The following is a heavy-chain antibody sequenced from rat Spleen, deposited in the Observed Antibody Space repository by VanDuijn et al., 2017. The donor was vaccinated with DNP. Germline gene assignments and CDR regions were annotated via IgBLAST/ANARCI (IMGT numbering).Heavy chain of an antibody. CDR1: GFTFSKYG. V-gene: IGHV5S13*01. CDR3: ARGSSSIYWYFDF. Sequence: EVQLVESGGGLVQPGRSLKLSCAASGFTFSKYGMAWVRQAPTKGLEWVAAISPSGSRTYYPDSVKGRFTISRDDAKSGLYLQMNSLKSEDTATYYCARGSSSIYWYFDFWGPGTMVTVSS. D-gene: IGHD1-2*01. J-gene: IGHJ1*01. CDR2: ISPSGSRT.